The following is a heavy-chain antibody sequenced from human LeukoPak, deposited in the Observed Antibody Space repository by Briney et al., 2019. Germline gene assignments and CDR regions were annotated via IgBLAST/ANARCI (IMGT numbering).Heavy chain of an antibody. V-gene: IGHV4-34*01. CDR1: GGGSFSDYS. J-gene: IGHJ4*02. CDR3: ARGRGEAAGLDH. Sequence: SETLSLTCAVSGGGSFSDYSWNWIRQSPGKALEWVGEITHAATLNYNPSLKGRVAISVDTSKSQVSLKLDSMTAADTAMYYCARGRGEAAGLDHWGQGTLVTVSS. CDR2: ITHAATL. D-gene: IGHD6-13*01.